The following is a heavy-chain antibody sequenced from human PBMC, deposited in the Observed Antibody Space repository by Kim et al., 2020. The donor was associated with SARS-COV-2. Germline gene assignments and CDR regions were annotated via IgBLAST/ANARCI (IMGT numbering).Heavy chain of an antibody. V-gene: IGHV1-69*13. CDR3: ARGGYCSGGSCSLDDYYYYYYMDV. Sequence: SVKVSCKASGGTFSSYAISWVRQAPGQGLEWMGGIIPIFGTANYAQKFQGRVTITADESTSTAYMELSSLRSEDTAVYYCARGGYCSGGSCSLDDYYYYYYMDVWGKGTTVTVSS. CDR2: IIPIFGTA. D-gene: IGHD2-15*01. J-gene: IGHJ6*03. CDR1: GGTFSSYA.